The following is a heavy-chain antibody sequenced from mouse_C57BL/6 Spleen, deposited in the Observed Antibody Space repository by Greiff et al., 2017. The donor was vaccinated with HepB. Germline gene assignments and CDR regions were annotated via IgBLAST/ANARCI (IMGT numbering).Heavy chain of an antibody. CDR2: IDPETGGT. CDR3: TSDYYGSSPAWFAY. D-gene: IGHD1-1*01. CDR1: GYTFTDYE. J-gene: IGHJ3*01. Sequence: QVQLKQSGAELVRPGASVTLSCKASGYTFTDYEMHWVKQTPVHGLEWIGAIDPETGGTAYNQKFKGKAILTADKSSSTAYMELRSLTSEDSAVYYCTSDYYGSSPAWFAYWGQGTLVTVSA. V-gene: IGHV1-15*01.